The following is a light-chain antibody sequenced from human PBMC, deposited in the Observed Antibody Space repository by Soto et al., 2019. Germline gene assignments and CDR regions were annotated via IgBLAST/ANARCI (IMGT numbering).Light chain of an antibody. V-gene: IGLV2-14*01. CDR1: SSDVGGYNY. CDR2: EVS. J-gene: IGLJ1*01. Sequence: QSALTQPASVSGSPGQSITISCTVTSSDVGGYNYVSWYQQQSGKAPKLMIHEVSNRPSGVSNRLSGSKSGNTASLTISGLQAEDEADYYCSSYTSSRAYVFGIGTKVTVL. CDR3: SSYTSSRAYV.